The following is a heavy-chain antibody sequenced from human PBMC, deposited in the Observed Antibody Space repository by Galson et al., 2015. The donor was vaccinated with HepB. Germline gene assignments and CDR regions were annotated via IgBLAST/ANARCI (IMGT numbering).Heavy chain of an antibody. J-gene: IGHJ4*02. CDR2: ISVYNDNS. CDR1: GYTFSSYG. CDR3: AREGGSYSFADY. V-gene: IGHV1-18*01. Sequence: SVKVSCKASGYTFSSYGISWVRQAPGQGLEWVGRISVYNDNSDYAQKLQGRVTVTTDISTSTAYMELRSLRSDDTAVYYCAREGGSYSFADYWGQGTLVTVPS. D-gene: IGHD1-26*01.